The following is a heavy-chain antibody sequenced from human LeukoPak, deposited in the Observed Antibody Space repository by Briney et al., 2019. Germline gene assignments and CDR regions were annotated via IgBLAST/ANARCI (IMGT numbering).Heavy chain of an antibody. CDR3: ERAKWFGELFLDY. D-gene: IGHD3-10*01. V-gene: IGHV4-4*07. CDR1: GGSIGSYY. CDR2: IYTSGST. Sequence: PSETLSLTCTVSGGSIGSYYWSWIRQPAGKGLEWIGRIYTSGSTNYNPSLKGRVTMSVDTSKNQFSLKLSSATAADTAVYYCERAKWFGELFLDYWGQGTLVTVSS. J-gene: IGHJ4*02.